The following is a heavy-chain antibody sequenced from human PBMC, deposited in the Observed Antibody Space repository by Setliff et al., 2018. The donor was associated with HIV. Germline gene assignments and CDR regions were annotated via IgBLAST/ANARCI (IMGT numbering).Heavy chain of an antibody. V-gene: IGHV3-15*01. CDR1: GFTFSNAW. D-gene: IGHD2-15*01. J-gene: IGHJ6*03. Sequence: SLKISCAASGFTFSNAWMSWVRQAPGKGLEWVGRIKSKTDGGTTDYAAPVKGRFTISRDDSKNTLYLQMNSLKTEDTAVYYCTTMTPVLLLLDYYYMDVWGKGTTVTVSS. CDR3: TTMTPVLLLLDYYYMDV. CDR2: IKSKTDGGTT.